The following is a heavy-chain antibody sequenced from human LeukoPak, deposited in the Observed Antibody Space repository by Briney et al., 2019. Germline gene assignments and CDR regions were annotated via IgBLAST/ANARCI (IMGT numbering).Heavy chain of an antibody. CDR1: GGSISSGGYY. Sequence: SQTLSLTCTVSGGSISSGGYYWSWIRQRPGKGLEWIGYIYYSGSTYYNPSLKSRVTISVDTSKNQFSLKLSSVTAADTAVYYCARGARAVAVRSFIWFDPWGQGTLVTVSS. J-gene: IGHJ5*02. V-gene: IGHV4-31*03. D-gene: IGHD6-19*01. CDR2: IYYSGST. CDR3: ARGARAVAVRSFIWFDP.